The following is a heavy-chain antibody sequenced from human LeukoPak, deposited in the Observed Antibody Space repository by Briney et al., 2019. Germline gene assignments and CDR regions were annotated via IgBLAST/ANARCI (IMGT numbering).Heavy chain of an antibody. CDR1: GGSISSSSYF. J-gene: IGHJ4*02. Sequence: SETLSLTCTVSGGSISSSSYFWGWIRQPPGRGLEWIWTLYYSGTTSYNPSLQSRVTISVDMSKNQFSLKLSSVTAADTSIYYCARLNAYSSSWHYFDSWGQGTLVTVSS. D-gene: IGHD6-13*01. V-gene: IGHV4-39*01. CDR3: ARLNAYSSSWHYFDS. CDR2: LYYSGTT.